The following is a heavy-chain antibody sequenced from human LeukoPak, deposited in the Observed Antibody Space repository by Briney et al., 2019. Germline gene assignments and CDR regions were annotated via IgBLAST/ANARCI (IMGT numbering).Heavy chain of an antibody. D-gene: IGHD6-19*01. CDR3: SSDVAVAGTFLQDY. CDR2: ISYDGSNK. CDR1: GFTFSSYA. Sequence: GGSLRPSCAASGFTFSSYAMHWVRQAPGKGLEWVAVISYDGSNKYYADSVKGRFTISRDNSKNTLYLQMNSLRAEDTAVYHCSSDVAVAGTFLQDYWGQGTLVTVCS. J-gene: IGHJ4*02. V-gene: IGHV3-30*01.